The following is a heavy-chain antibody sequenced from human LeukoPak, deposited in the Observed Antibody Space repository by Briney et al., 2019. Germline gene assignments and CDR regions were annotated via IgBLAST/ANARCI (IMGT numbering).Heavy chain of an antibody. CDR1: GYTFTSYD. CDR2: MNPNSGGT. CDR3: ARRGRQLGKDAFDI. Sequence: ASVKVSCKASGYTFTSYDINWVRQATGQGIEWMGWMNPNSGGTNYAQKFQGRVTMTRDTSISTAYMELSRLRSDDTAVYYCARRGRQLGKDAFDIWGQGTMVTVSS. J-gene: IGHJ3*02. V-gene: IGHV1-2*02. D-gene: IGHD6-6*01.